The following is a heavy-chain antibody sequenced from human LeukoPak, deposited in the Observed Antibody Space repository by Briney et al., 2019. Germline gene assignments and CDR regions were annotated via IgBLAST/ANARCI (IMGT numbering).Heavy chain of an antibody. CDR3: ARRTASGSYSYYFDY. J-gene: IGHJ4*02. Sequence: PSETLSLTCTVSGGSISSYYWSWIRQPPGKGLEWIGYIYYSGSTNYNPSLKSRVTISVDTSKNQFSLKLSSVTAADTAVYYCARRTASGSYSYYFDYWGQGTLVTVSS. D-gene: IGHD3-10*01. V-gene: IGHV4-59*12. CDR2: IYYSGST. CDR1: GGSISSYY.